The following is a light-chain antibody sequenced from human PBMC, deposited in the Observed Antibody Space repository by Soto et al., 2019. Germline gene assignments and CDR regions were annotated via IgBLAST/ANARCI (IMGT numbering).Light chain of an antibody. CDR1: QSVNSY. J-gene: IGKJ4*01. CDR2: DAS. Sequence: EIVLTQSPATLSLSPGARAPLSCRASQSVNSYLAWYPQKPGQAPRLLIYDASNRATDIPARFSGSGSGTDFTLTISSLEPEDFAVYYCQQHISWPLTFGGGTKVDIK. CDR3: QQHISWPLT. V-gene: IGKV3-11*01.